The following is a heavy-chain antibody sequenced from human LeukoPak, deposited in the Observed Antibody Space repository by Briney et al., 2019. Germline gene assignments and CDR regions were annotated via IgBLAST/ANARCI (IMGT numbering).Heavy chain of an antibody. CDR2: IYSGGST. Sequence: GGSLRLSCAASGFTFSRNYMSWVRQAPGKGVEWVSVIYSGGSTYYTDSVKGRVTISKDKSKDTLYLQMNSLRAEDTAVYYCARGARFGELHSYYFDYWGQGTLVTVSS. J-gene: IGHJ4*02. CDR3: ARGARFGELHSYYFDY. CDR1: GFTFSRNY. D-gene: IGHD3-10*01. V-gene: IGHV3-66*01.